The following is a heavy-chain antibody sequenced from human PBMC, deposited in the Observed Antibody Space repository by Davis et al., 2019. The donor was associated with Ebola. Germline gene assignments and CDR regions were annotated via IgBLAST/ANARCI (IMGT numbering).Heavy chain of an antibody. J-gene: IGHJ6*02. CDR3: ARLYGDEIYYYYGMDV. V-gene: IGHV4-39*01. Sequence: SETLSLTCTVSGGSISSSSYYWGWIRQPPGKGLEWIGSIYYSGSTYYNPSLKSRVTISVDTSKNQFSLKLSSMTAADTAVYYCARLYGDEIYYYYGMDVWGQGTTVTVSS. CDR2: IYYSGST. CDR1: GGSISSSSYY. D-gene: IGHD4-17*01.